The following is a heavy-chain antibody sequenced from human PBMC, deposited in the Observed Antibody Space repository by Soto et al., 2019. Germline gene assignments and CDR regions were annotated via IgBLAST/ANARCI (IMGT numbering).Heavy chain of an antibody. CDR2: IYHTGST. CDR1: GGSISSSNW. J-gene: IGHJ4*02. Sequence: QVQLQGSGPGLVKPSGTLSLTCAVSGGSISSSNWWSWVRQPPGKGLEWIGEIYHTGSTTYNPSLNSRFTISVDKSKNPFSLELSSVTAADTAVYYCARDSGGGADYWGQGTLVTVSS. D-gene: IGHD2-21*01. CDR3: ARDSGGGADY. V-gene: IGHV4-4*02.